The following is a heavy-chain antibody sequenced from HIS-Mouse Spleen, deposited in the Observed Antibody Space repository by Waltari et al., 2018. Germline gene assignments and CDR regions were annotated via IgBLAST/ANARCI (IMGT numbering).Heavy chain of an antibody. V-gene: IGHV4-39*07. D-gene: IGHD6-13*01. CDR2: IYYSGST. J-gene: IGHJ2*01. CDR3: AREIPYSSSWYDWYFDL. Sequence: QLQLQESGPGLVKPSETRSLTCTVPGGSISSSTYYWGRIRQPPGKGLEWIGSIYYSGSTYYNPSLKSRVTISVDTSKNQFSLKLSSVTAADTAVYYCAREIPYSSSWYDWYFDLWGRGTLVTVSS. CDR1: GGSISSSTYY.